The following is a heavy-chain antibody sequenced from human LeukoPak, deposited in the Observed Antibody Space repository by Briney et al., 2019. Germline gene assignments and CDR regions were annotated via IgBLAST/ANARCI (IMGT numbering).Heavy chain of an antibody. D-gene: IGHD6-13*01. CDR2: INHSGST. CDR1: GGSFSGYY. CDR3: ARGGEYSSSWHYYYYYYGMDV. J-gene: IGHJ6*02. Sequence: SETLSLTCAVYGGSFSGYYWSWIRQPPGKGLEWIGEINHSGSTNYNPSLKSRVTISVDTSRNQFSLKLSSVTAADTAVYYCARGGEYSSSWHYYYYYYGMDVWGQGTTVTVSS. V-gene: IGHV4-34*01.